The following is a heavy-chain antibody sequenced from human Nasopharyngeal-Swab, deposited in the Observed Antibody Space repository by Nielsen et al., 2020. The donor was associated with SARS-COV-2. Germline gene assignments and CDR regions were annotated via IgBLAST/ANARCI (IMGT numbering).Heavy chain of an antibody. CDR2: INHSGST. D-gene: IGHD4-11*01. V-gene: IGHV4-34*01. CDR3: ARHDCSNYN. Sequence: GSLRLSCAVYGGSFSGYYWSWIRQPPGKGLEWIGEINHSGSTNYNPSLKSRVTISVDTSKNQFSLKLSSVTAADTAVYYCARHDCSNYNWGQGTLVTVSS. J-gene: IGHJ4*02. CDR1: GGSFSGYY.